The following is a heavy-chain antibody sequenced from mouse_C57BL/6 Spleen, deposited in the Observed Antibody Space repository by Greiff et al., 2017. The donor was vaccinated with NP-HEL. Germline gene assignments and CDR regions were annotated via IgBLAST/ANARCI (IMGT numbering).Heavy chain of an antibody. CDR1: GYAFTNYL. Sequence: QVQLKESGAELVRPGTSVKVSCKASGYAFTNYLIEWVKQRPGQGLEWIGVINPGSGGTNYNEKFKGKATLTADKSSSTAYMQLSSLTSEDSAVYFCARGATVVAPGFAYWGQGTLVTVSA. CDR3: ARGATVVAPGFAY. D-gene: IGHD1-1*01. J-gene: IGHJ3*01. V-gene: IGHV1-54*01. CDR2: INPGSGGT.